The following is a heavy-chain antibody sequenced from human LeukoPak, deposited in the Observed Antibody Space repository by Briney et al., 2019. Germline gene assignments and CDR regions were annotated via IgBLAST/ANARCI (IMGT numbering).Heavy chain of an antibody. V-gene: IGHV4-61*05. CDR3: ARAVDTIFGVVIENWFDP. D-gene: IGHD3-3*01. J-gene: IGHJ5*02. CDR2: IYYSGST. CDR1: GGSIRSSYYY. Sequence: KPSETLSLTCTVSGGSIRSSYYYWGWIRQPPGKGLEWIGYIYYSGSTNYNPSLKSRVTISVDTSKNQFSLKLSSVTAADTAVYYCARAVDTIFGVVIENWFDPWGQGTLVTVSS.